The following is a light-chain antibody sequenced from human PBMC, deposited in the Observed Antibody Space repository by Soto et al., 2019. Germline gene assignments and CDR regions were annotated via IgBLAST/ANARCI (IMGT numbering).Light chain of an antibody. Sequence: QSVLTQPASVSGSPGQSITISCTGDSSDIGAYNYVSWYQQHPGKTPKLMIYGVTNRPSGVSNRFSGSKSGSTASLTISGLQAEDEADYYCSSYTTSSTLEFGGGTKLTVL. CDR2: GVT. CDR1: SSDIGAYNY. J-gene: IGLJ2*01. V-gene: IGLV2-14*01. CDR3: SSYTTSSTLE.